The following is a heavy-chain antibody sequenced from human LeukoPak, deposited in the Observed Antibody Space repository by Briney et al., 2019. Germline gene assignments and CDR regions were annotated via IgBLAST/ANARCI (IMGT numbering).Heavy chain of an antibody. CDR3: AKGPYYGSGYMDV. D-gene: IGHD3-10*01. CDR1: GGSFSGYY. CDR2: INHSGST. J-gene: IGHJ6*03. Sequence: PSETLSLTCAVYGGSFSGYYWSWIRQPPGKGLEWIGEINHSGSTNYNPSLKSRVTISVDTSKNQFSLKLSSVTAADTAVYYCAKGPYYGSGYMDVWGKGTTVTVSS. V-gene: IGHV4-34*01.